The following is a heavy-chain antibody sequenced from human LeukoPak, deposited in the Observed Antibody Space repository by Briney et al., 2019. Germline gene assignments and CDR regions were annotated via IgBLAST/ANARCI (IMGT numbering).Heavy chain of an antibody. CDR2: INHSGST. CDR3: ARGWSLTGTVAFDI. D-gene: IGHD1/OR15-1a*01. J-gene: IGHJ3*02. CDR1: GGSFSGYY. Sequence: SETLSLTCAVYGGSFSGYYWSWIRQPPGKGLEWIGEINHSGSTNYNPSLKSRVTISVDTSKNQFSLKLSSVTAADTAVYYCARGWSLTGTVAFDIWGQGTMVTVSS. V-gene: IGHV4-34*01.